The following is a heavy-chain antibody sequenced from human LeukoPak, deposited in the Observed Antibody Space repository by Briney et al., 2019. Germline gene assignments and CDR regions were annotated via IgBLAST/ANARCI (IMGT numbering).Heavy chain of an antibody. Sequence: SETLSLTCTVSGGSISSGSYYWSWIRQPAGKGLEWIGRIYTSGSTNHNPSLKSRVTISVDTSKNQFSLKLSSVTAADTAVYYCAAYSYGYFGYFDYWGQGTLVTVSS. D-gene: IGHD5-18*01. CDR3: AAYSYGYFGYFDY. V-gene: IGHV4-61*02. J-gene: IGHJ4*02. CDR1: GGSISSGSYY. CDR2: IYTSGST.